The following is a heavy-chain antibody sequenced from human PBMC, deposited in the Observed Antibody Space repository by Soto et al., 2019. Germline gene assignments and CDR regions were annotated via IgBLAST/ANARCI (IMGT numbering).Heavy chain of an antibody. D-gene: IGHD3-10*01. Sequence: QVQLVQSGAEVKKPGSSVKVSCKASGGTFSSYTIIWVRQAPGQGLEWMGRIIPILGIANYAQKFQGRVTITADKSTSTAYMELSSLRSEDTAVYYCARDLKFSRGDYWGQGTLVTVSS. V-gene: IGHV1-69*08. CDR2: IIPILGIA. CDR3: ARDLKFSRGDY. CDR1: GGTFSSYT. J-gene: IGHJ4*02.